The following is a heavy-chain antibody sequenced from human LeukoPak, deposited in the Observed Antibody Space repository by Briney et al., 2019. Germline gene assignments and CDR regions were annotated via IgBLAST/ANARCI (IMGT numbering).Heavy chain of an antibody. Sequence: SVKVSCKASGGTFSSYTISWVRQAPGQGLEWMGGIIPIFGTANYAQKFQGRVTITADESTSTAYMELSSLRSEDTAVYYCAREVLSLRYFDWPIMDAFDIWGQGTMVTVSS. CDR1: GGTFSSYT. J-gene: IGHJ3*02. D-gene: IGHD3-9*01. CDR3: AREVLSLRYFDWPIMDAFDI. V-gene: IGHV1-69*13. CDR2: IIPIFGTA.